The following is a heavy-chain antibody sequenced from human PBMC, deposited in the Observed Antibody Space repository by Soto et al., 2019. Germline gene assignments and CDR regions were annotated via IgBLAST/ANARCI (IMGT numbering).Heavy chain of an antibody. Sequence: QVQLVQSGAEVKKPGASVKVSCKASVYTFTSYAMHWVRQAPGQRLEWMGWINADNGNRKYSQKFQGRVNITRDTSASTAYMELSSLRSEDTAVYYCTRVRYGDYVGLDYWGQGTLVTVSS. D-gene: IGHD4-17*01. V-gene: IGHV1-3*01. J-gene: IGHJ4*02. CDR3: TRVRYGDYVGLDY. CDR2: INADNGNR. CDR1: VYTFTSYA.